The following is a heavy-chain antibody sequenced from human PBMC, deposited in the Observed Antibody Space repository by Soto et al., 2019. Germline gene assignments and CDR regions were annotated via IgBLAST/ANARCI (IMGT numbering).Heavy chain of an antibody. CDR2: IYYSKST. D-gene: IGHD2-21*01. CDR3: ATIVFP. Sequence: QVQLQESGPGLVKPSQTLSLTCTVSGGSISSGGYYWSWIRQHPGKGLEWIGYIYYSKSTYYNPSLNSRVTILFYTSKNQFSLKLTSVTAADTVVYYCATIVFPWGQGTLVTVSS. CDR1: GGSISSGGYY. J-gene: IGHJ5*02. V-gene: IGHV4-31*03.